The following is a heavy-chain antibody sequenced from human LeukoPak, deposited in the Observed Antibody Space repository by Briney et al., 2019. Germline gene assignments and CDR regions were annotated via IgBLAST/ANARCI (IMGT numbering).Heavy chain of an antibody. CDR2: IYYSGNT. V-gene: IGHV4-39*01. CDR3: ARLVRGLGSGWYRGAFDI. D-gene: IGHD6-19*01. CDR1: GGSISSSSYY. Sequence: PSETLSLTCTVSGGSISSSSYYWGWIRQPPGKGLEWIGSIYYSGNTYYNPSLKSRVTISVDTSKNQFSLKLSSVTAADTAVYYCARLVRGLGSGWYRGAFDIWGQGTMVTVSS. J-gene: IGHJ3*02.